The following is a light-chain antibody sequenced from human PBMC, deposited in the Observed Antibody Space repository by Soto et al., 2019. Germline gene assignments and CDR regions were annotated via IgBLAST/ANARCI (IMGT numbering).Light chain of an antibody. J-gene: IGLJ2*01. CDR1: SWHSSHA. Sequence: QAVLTQSPSASASLGASVKLTCTLSSWHSSHAIAWHQQQPEKGPRYLMKLNSDGSHSKGDGIPDRFSGSSSGAERYLTISSLQSEDEADYYCQTWGTGIRVVFGGGTKVTVL. CDR3: QTWGTGIRVV. CDR2: LNSDGSH. V-gene: IGLV4-69*01.